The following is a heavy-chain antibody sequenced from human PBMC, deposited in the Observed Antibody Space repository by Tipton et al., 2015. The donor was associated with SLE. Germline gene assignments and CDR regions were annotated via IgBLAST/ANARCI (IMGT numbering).Heavy chain of an antibody. D-gene: IGHD6-13*01. CDR1: GGSFSGYY. CDR2: INHSGST. Sequence: TLSLTCAVYGGSFSGYYWSWIRQPPGKGLEWIGEINHSGSTNYNPTLKSRVTMSVDTSKNQFSLKLSSVTAADTAVYYCASGIAAAGTGGDYWGQGTLVTVSS. J-gene: IGHJ4*02. CDR3: ASGIAAAGTGGDY. V-gene: IGHV4-34*01.